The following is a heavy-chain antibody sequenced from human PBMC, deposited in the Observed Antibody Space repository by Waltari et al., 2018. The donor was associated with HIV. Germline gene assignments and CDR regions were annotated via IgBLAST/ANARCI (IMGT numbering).Heavy chain of an antibody. V-gene: IGHV5-51*01. CDR1: GSTFTNYW. J-gene: IGHJ4*02. Sequence: EVQLVQSGAEVKKPGESLKISCTGSGSTFTNYWIAWVRQMPGKGLEWMGISYPGDSDTRYSPSFQGQVTISAVKSISTAYLQLSSLKASDTAMYYCARRGMAAAGTGAGAFDYWGQGTLVTVSS. D-gene: IGHD6-13*01. CDR2: SYPGDSDT. CDR3: ARRGMAAAGTGAGAFDY.